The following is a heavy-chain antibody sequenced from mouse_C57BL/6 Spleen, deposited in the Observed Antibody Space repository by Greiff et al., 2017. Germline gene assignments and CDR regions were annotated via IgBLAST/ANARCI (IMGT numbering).Heavy chain of an antibody. Sequence: VQLQQPGAELVRPGTSVKLSCKASGYTFTSYWMHWVKQRPGQGLEWIGVIDPSDSYTNYNQKFKGKATLTVDTSSSTADMQLSNLTSEDSAVYYCARGKLFDYWSQGTTLTVSS. V-gene: IGHV1-59*01. CDR3: ARGKLFDY. CDR2: IDPSDSYT. CDR1: GYTFTSYW. J-gene: IGHJ2*01.